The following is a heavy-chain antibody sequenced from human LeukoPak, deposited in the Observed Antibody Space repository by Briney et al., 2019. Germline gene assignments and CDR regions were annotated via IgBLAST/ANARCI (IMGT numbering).Heavy chain of an antibody. CDR2: IDPSDSYT. V-gene: IGHV5-10-1*01. D-gene: IGHD2-2*01. J-gene: IGHJ6*02. CDR1: GYSVTSYW. Sequence: GESLKISCKGSGYSVTSYWISWVRQMPGKGLEWMGRIDPSDSYTNYSPSFQGHVTISADKSISTAYLQWSSLKASDTAMYYCASKPCSSTSCYYYGMDVWGQGTTVTVSS. CDR3: ASKPCSSTSCYYYGMDV.